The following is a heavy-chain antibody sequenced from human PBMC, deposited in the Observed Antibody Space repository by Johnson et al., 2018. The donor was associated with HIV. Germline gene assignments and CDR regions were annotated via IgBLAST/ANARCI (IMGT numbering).Heavy chain of an antibody. CDR1: EFTFSAFG. CDR2: ISYDGSNK. CDR3: ARGREGGNYQGGAFDI. D-gene: IGHD1-26*01. J-gene: IGHJ3*02. V-gene: IGHV3-30*03. Sequence: QVHLVESGGGVVQPGRSLRLSCAASEFTFSAFGMHWVRQAPGKGLEWVAVISYDGSNKYDADSVKGRFTISRDNSKNTLYLQMNSLRAEDTAVYYCARGREGGNYQGGAFDIWGQGTMVTVSS.